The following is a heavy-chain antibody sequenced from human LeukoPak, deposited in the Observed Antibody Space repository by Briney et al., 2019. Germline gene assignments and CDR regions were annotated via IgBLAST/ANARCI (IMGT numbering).Heavy chain of an antibody. CDR2: ISGSGGST. D-gene: IGHD5-18*01. CDR3: AKDRRQLWASFDY. J-gene: IGHJ4*02. CDR1: GFIFSSYW. V-gene: IGHV3-23*01. Sequence: QPGGSLRLSCAASGFIFSSYWMHWVRQAPGKGLVWVSAISGSGGSTFYADSVKGRFTISRDNSKNTLYLQMNSLRDEDTAVYYCAKDRRQLWASFDYWGQGTLVTVSS.